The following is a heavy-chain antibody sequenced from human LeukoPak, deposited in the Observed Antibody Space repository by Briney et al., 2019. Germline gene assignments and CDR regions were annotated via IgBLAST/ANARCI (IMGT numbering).Heavy chain of an antibody. Sequence: PSETLSLTCTVSGGSLSGYYWSWIRQPPGKGLEWIGEINHSGSTNYNPSLKSRVTISVDTSKNQFSLKVSSVTAADTAVYYCARVPTYYDFWSGYPYYFDYWGQGTLVTVSS. CDR2: INHSGST. V-gene: IGHV4-34*01. CDR1: GGSLSGYY. J-gene: IGHJ4*02. CDR3: ARVPTYYDFWSGYPYYFDY. D-gene: IGHD3-3*01.